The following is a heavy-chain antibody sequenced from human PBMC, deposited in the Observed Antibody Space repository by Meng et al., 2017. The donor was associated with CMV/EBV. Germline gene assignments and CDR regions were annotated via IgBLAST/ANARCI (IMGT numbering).Heavy chain of an antibody. V-gene: IGHV1-69*10. Sequence: SSVNVSCKASGDTFSKYFTSWVRQAPGQGLEWMGGIIPMRATKNYAQRYQGRVTITADKSTATVYMELSSLRSEDTAVYYCVGSEEFYHFRSGWEWYYHYGMDVWGQGTTVTVSS. CDR3: VGSEEFYHFRSGWEWYYHYGMDV. J-gene: IGHJ6*02. CDR2: IIPMRATK. CDR1: GDTFSKYF. D-gene: IGHD3-3*01.